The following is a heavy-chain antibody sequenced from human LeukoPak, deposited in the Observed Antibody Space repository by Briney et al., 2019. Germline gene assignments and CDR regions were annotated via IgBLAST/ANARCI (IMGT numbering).Heavy chain of an antibody. V-gene: IGHV3-23*01. CDR1: GFTFSRYA. D-gene: IGHD6-19*01. Sequence: PGGSLRLSCAASGFTFSRYAMSWVRQAPGKGLEWVSGISNSGGSTFYADSVKGRFTISRDNSKNTLYLRMNSLRAEDTAVYYCARHLQYNSGWSQYCFDYWGQGTLVTVSS. CDR2: ISNSGGST. J-gene: IGHJ4*02. CDR3: ARHLQYNSGWSQYCFDY.